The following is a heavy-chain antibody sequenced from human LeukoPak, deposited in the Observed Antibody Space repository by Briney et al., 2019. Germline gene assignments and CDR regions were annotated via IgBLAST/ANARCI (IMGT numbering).Heavy chain of an antibody. CDR2: IYTSGST. CDR3: ARWGRSSWYLDAFDI. D-gene: IGHD6-13*01. CDR1: GGSISSYY. J-gene: IGHJ3*02. V-gene: IGHV4-4*07. Sequence: SETLSLTCTVSGGSISSYYWSWIRQPAGKGLEWMGRIYTSGSTNYNPSLKSRVTMSVDTSKNQFSLKLSSVTAADTAVYYYARWGRSSWYLDAFDIWGQGTMVTVSS.